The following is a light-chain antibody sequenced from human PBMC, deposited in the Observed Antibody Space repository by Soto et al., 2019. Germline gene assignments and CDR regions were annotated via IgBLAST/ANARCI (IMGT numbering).Light chain of an antibody. CDR1: SSDIGGHHF. J-gene: IGLJ1*01. CDR2: EVT. V-gene: IGLV2-14*01. Sequence: QSVLTQPASVSGSPGQSITISCTGTSSDIGGHHFVSWYQQQSGKAPKLVIYEVTDRPSGVSDRFSGSKSGNTASLTISGLQPEDEADYYCSSYTSSSLYVFGTGTTVTV. CDR3: SSYTSSSLYV.